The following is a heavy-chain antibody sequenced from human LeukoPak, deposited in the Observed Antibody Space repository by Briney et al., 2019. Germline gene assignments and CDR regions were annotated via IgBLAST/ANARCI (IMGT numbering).Heavy chain of an antibody. D-gene: IGHD6-19*01. CDR1: GFTFSSYA. Sequence: AGSLRLSCAASGFTFSSYAMSWVRQAPGKGLEWVSAISGSGISTYYADSVKGRFTISRDSSKNTLYLQMNGLRAEDTAVYYCAKRPRAVAEAYFDYWGQGTLVTVSS. V-gene: IGHV3-23*01. CDR2: ISGSGIST. CDR3: AKRPRAVAEAYFDY. J-gene: IGHJ4*02.